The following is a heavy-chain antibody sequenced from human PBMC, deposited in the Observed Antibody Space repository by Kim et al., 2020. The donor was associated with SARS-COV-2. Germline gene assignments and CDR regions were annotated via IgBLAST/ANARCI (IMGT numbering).Heavy chain of an antibody. J-gene: IGHJ4*01. CDR1: GFAFRDFG. D-gene: IGHD5-12*01. Sequence: GGSLRLSCAASGFAFRDFGMHWVRQAPGKGLEWVALISYYGTVQYYTDSVEGRFTVSRDNTNNTLLLQMSSRRPEDTAVYFCVKDDTVGYCQSSPHYWG. CDR3: VKDDTVGYCQSSPHY. CDR2: ISYYGTVQ. V-gene: IGHV3-30*18.